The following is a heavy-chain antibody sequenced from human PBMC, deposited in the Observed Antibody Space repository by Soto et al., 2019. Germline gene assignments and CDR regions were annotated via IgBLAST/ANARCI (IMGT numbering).Heavy chain of an antibody. J-gene: IGHJ4*02. D-gene: IGHD6-13*01. V-gene: IGHV3-30*18. CDR3: AKENQHLVHDY. Sequence: QVQLVESGGGVVRPGRSLRLTCAASGFTFRNYGMHWVRQAPGKGLEWVAVISHDGSDKYYADSMKGRFIISRDNSENTLFLSMKSLIPEEKAVYYCAKENQHLVHDYWGQGTLVTVSS. CDR2: ISHDGSDK. CDR1: GFTFRNYG.